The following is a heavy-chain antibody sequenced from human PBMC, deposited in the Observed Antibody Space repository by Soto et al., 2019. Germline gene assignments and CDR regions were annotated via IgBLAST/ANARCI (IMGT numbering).Heavy chain of an antibody. J-gene: IGHJ6*03. V-gene: IGHV3-23*01. CDR1: GFTFSSYA. CDR3: AKVPVTTSYYYYYMDV. D-gene: IGHD4-17*01. Sequence: EVQLLESGGGLVQPGGSLRLSCAASGFTFSSYAMSWVRQAPGKGLEWVSAISGSGGSTYYADSVKGRFTISRDNSKNKLYLQMNSLRAEDTAVYYCAKVPVTTSYYYYYMDVWGKGTTVTVSS. CDR2: ISGSGGST.